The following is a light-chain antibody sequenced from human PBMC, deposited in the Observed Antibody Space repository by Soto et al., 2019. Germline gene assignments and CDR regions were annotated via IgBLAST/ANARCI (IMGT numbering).Light chain of an antibody. CDR2: GNS. V-gene: IGLV1-40*01. J-gene: IGLJ3*02. Sequence: QSVLTQPPSVSGAPGQRVTISCTGSSSNIGAGYDVHWYQQLPGTAPKLLIYGNSNRPSGVPDRFSGSKSGTSASLAITGXXAXXXXDYYCQSYDSSLSALFGGGTQLTVL. CDR3: QSYDSSLSAL. CDR1: SSNIGAGYD.